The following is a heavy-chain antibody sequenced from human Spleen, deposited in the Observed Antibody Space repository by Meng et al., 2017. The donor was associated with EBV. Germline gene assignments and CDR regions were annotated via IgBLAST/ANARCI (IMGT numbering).Heavy chain of an antibody. V-gene: IGHV1-2*06. CDR1: GYTFTDYY. CDR3: ARGPRMVRGVAWGWFDP. Sequence: QVQVVQSGAEVRKPGASVNVSCKASGYTFTDYYIHWVRQAPGQGLEWMGRINPNSGDTLSAQKFQGRVTVTRDTSISTAYLELNRLRSDDTAVYYCARGPRMVRGVAWGWFDPWGQGTLVTVSS. D-gene: IGHD3-10*01. J-gene: IGHJ5*02. CDR2: INPNSGDT.